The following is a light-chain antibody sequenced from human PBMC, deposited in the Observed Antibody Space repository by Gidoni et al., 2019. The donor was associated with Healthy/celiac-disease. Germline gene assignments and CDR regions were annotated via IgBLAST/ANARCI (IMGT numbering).Light chain of an antibody. CDR2: AAS. CDR1: QGISNY. CDR3: LQHNSYSQYT. V-gene: IGKV1-17*03. J-gene: IGKJ2*01. Sequence: DIQMTQSPSAMSASVGDRVTITCRASQGISNYLAWFQQKPGKVPKLLIYAASSLQSGVPSRFSGSGSGTEFTLTISSLQPEDFATYYCLQHNSYSQYTFGQGTKLEIK.